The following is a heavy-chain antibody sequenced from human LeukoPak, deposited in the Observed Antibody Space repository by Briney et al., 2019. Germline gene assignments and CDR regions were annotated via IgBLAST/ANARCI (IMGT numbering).Heavy chain of an antibody. CDR1: GGSNY. J-gene: IGHJ5*02. CDR3: ARHSNWNGGVDWFDP. CDR2: IHYSGSP. Sequence: PSETLSLTCTVSGGSNYWSWIQQPPGKGLEWIGYIHYSGSPNYNPSLKSRVTISIDTSKNQFSLKLNSVTAADTAVYYCARHSNWNGGVDWFDPWGQGTQVTVSS. D-gene: IGHD1-20*01. V-gene: IGHV4-59*08.